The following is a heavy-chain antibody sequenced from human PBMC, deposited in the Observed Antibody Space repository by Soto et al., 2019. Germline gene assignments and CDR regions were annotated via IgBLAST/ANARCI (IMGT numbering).Heavy chain of an antibody. Sequence: ASVKVSCKASGYTFTNYYLHRVRQAPGQGLEWVGMINPSARSASYAQKLRGRLTMDRDTSTTTVYMELSRLTFEDTAVYFCARDNSAANGVLDHWGQGTLVTVSS. CDR2: INPSARSA. CDR1: GYTFTNYY. V-gene: IGHV1-46*04. D-gene: IGHD1-1*01. CDR3: ARDNSAANGVLDH. J-gene: IGHJ4*02.